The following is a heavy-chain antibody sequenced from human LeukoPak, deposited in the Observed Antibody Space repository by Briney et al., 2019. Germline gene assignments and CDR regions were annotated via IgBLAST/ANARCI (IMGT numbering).Heavy chain of an antibody. J-gene: IGHJ3*02. V-gene: IGHV5-10-1*01. CDR3: ARRRDGYNYDAFDI. CDR2: INPSDSYT. Sequence: GESLKISCKGSGYSFTSYWISWVRQMPGKGLEWMGRINPSDSYTNYSPSFQGHVTISADKSISTAYLQWSSLRASDTAMYYCARRRDGYNYDAFDIWGQGTMVTVSS. D-gene: IGHD5-24*01. CDR1: GYSFTSYW.